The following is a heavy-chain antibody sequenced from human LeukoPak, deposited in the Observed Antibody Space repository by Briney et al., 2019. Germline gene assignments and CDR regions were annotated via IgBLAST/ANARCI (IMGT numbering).Heavy chain of an antibody. CDR1: GFTFSSYS. D-gene: IGHD5-18*01. CDR3: ARHMVKGNYFDY. Sequence: GGSLRLSCAASGFTFSSYSTNWVRQAPGKGLEWVSSISSSSSYIYYADSVKGRFTISRDNAKNSLYLQMNSLRAEGTAVYYCARHMVKGNYFDYWGQGTLVTVSS. CDR2: ISSSSSYI. V-gene: IGHV3-21*01. J-gene: IGHJ4*02.